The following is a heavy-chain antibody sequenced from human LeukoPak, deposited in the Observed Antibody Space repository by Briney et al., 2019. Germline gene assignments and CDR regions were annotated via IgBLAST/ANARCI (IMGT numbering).Heavy chain of an antibody. V-gene: IGHV3-23*01. D-gene: IGHD3-22*01. CDR1: GFTFSSYA. CDR3: AKESFGYYDSSGLDY. CDR2: ISGSGGGT. Sequence: GGSLRLSCAASGFTFSSYAMSWVRQAPEKGLEWVSTISGSGGGTYYADSVKGRFTISRDNSKNTLYLQMNSLRAEDTAVYYCAKESFGYYDSSGLDYRGQGTLVTVSS. J-gene: IGHJ4*02.